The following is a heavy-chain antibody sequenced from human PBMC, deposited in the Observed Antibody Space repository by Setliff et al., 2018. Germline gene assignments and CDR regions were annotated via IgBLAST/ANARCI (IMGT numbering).Heavy chain of an antibody. J-gene: IGHJ6*03. Sequence: GESLKISCEASGFSFSNYAMNWVRQAPGKGLEWVASFSSRNDYIYYADSVKGRFIVSRDNAKNTLYLQMNSLRAEDTAVYYCARGPWKHSAYYYYYYMDVWGKGTTVTVSS. CDR3: ARGPWKHSAYYYYYYMDV. D-gene: IGHD1-1*01. V-gene: IGHV3-21*01. CDR1: GFSFSNYA. CDR2: FSSRNDYI.